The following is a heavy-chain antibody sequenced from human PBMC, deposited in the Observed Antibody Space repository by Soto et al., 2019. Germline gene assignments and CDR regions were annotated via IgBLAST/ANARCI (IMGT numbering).Heavy chain of an antibody. CDR2: ISHDGSNK. D-gene: IGHD2-15*01. CDR3: AEDQVRVVVAAAFDY. V-gene: IGHV3-30*18. CDR1: GFTFSSYG. Sequence: QVQLVESGGGVVQPGRSLRLSCAASGFTFSSYGMHWVRQAPGKGLEWVAVISHDGSNKYYADSVKGRFTISRDNSKNTLYLQMNSLRAEETAVYYCAEDQVRVVVAAAFDYWGQGTLVTVSS. J-gene: IGHJ4*02.